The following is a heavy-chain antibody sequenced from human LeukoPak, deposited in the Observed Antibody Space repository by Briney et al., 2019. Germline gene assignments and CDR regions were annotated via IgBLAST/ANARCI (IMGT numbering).Heavy chain of an antibody. Sequence: ASVKVSCKASGYTFSDFYMHWVRHAPGQGLEWMGWINPKSGATNSAQKFQGRVTMTRYPSISTVYMELSRLTSDDTAVYYCAREKYDSELPDYWGQGTLVTVSS. J-gene: IGHJ4*02. CDR3: AREKYDSELPDY. D-gene: IGHD5-24*01. CDR2: INPKSGAT. V-gene: IGHV1-2*02. CDR1: GYTFSDFY.